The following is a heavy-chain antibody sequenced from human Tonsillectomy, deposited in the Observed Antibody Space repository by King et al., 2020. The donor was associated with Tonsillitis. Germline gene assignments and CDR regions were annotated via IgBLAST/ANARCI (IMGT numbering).Heavy chain of an antibody. V-gene: IGHV3-30-3*01. CDR1: GFTFNSYS. D-gene: IGHD1-26*01. Sequence: VQLVESGGGVVQSGRSLRLSCAASGFTFNSYSIHWVRQPPGKGLEWVTVISYDGSNKYYTDSVKGRFTISRDNSKNTVYLQMNSLRAEDTAVYYCVRDYSGNYFTPGYWGQGTLVTVSS. CDR3: VRDYSGNYFTPGY. CDR2: ISYDGSNK. J-gene: IGHJ4*02.